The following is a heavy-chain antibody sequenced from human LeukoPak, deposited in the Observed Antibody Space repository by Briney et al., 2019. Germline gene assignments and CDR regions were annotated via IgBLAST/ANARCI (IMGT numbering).Heavy chain of an antibody. CDR2: IASDGSST. V-gene: IGHV3-74*01. Sequence: SGGSLRLSCAASGFTFSSYWMNWVRQAPGKGLVWVSRIASDGSSTTYADSVKGRFSISRDNAKSTLYLQMNSLRVEDTAAYYCARGRPHGNDYWGQGTLVTVSS. CDR1: GFTFSSYW. CDR3: ARGRPHGNDY. J-gene: IGHJ4*02. D-gene: IGHD4-23*01.